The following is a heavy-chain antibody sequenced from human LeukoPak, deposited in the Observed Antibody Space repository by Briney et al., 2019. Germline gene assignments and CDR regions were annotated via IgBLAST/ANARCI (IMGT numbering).Heavy chain of an antibody. Sequence: TLSLTCIVSGGSISSGGYYWSWIRQHPGKGLEWIGYIYYRGSADYNPSLKSRVTISIDTSKNQFSLKLSSVTAADTAVYYCARVPDYDSSGYYYFGMDVWGQGTAVTVSS. J-gene: IGHJ6*02. CDR3: ARVPDYDSSGYYYFGMDV. CDR2: IYYRGSA. V-gene: IGHV4-31*03. D-gene: IGHD3-22*01. CDR1: GGSISSGGYY.